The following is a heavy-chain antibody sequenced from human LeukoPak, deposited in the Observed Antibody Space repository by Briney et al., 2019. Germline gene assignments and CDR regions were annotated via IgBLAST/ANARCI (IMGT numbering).Heavy chain of an antibody. CDR3: ARLKEVGYGSGWYYFDY. V-gene: IGHV4-59*08. Sequence: SETLSLTCTVSGGSISSYYWSWIRQPPGKGLEWIGYIYYSGSTNYNPSLKSRVTISVDTSKNQFSLKLSSVTAADTAVYYCARLKEVGYGSGWYYFDYWGQGTLVTVSS. CDR2: IYYSGST. J-gene: IGHJ4*02. CDR1: GGSISSYY. D-gene: IGHD6-19*01.